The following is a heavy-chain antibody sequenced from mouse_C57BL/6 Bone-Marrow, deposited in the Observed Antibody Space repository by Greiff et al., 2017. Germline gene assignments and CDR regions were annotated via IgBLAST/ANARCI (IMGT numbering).Heavy chain of an antibody. J-gene: IGHJ2*01. D-gene: IGHD1-1*01. Sequence: EVHLVESGGGLVQPGESLKLSCESNVYEFPSHDMSWVRKTPEKRLELVAAINSDGGSTYYPETMERRFIISRDNTKKTLYMQMISLESEDAALYYCAVNYYGSSDYWGQGTTLTVSS. CDR2: INSDGGST. V-gene: IGHV5-2*01. CDR1: VYEFPSHD. CDR3: AVNYYGSSDY.